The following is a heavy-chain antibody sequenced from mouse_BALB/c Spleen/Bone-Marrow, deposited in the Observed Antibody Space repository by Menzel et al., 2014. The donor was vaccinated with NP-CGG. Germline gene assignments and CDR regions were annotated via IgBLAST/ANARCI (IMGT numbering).Heavy chain of an antibody. V-gene: IGHV1-67*01. Sequence: VQLQQSGAELVRPGVSVKISCKGSGYTFTDYAIHWVKQSHAKSLEWIGLISGYYGDAIYNQKFKGKATMTVDKSSGTAYMDLARLTAEDSAVYYCARSGKVRNAMDYWGQGTSVTVSS. CDR1: GYTFTDYA. J-gene: IGHJ4*01. CDR2: ISGYYGDA. D-gene: IGHD2-14*01. CDR3: ARSGKVRNAMDY.